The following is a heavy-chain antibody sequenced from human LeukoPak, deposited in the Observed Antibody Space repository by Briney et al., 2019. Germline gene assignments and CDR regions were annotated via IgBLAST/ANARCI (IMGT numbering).Heavy chain of an antibody. V-gene: IGHV4-31*03. CDR2: IYYSGST. CDR1: GGSISSGGYY. CDR3: ARGYGDPRDYYYYMDV. Sequence: PSETLSLTCTVSGGSISSGGYYWSWIRQHPGKVLVWIGYIYYSGSTYYNPSLKSRVTISVDTSKNQFSLKLSSVTAADTAVYYCARGYGDPRDYYYYMDVWGKGTPVTVSS. D-gene: IGHD4-17*01. J-gene: IGHJ6*03.